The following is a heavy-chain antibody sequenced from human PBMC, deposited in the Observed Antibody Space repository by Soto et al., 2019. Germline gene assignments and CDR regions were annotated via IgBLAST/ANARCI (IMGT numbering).Heavy chain of an antibody. J-gene: IGHJ5*02. CDR3: ATDLRDYVWESYRNTWFDP. CDR1: GYTLTEFS. V-gene: IGHV1-24*01. D-gene: IGHD3-16*02. CDR2: FDPEDGET. Sequence: ASVKVSCKVSGYTLTEFSMHWVRQAPGKGLEWMGGFDPEDGETIYAQKFQVRVTMTEDTSTDTAYMELSSLRSEDTAVYYCATDLRDYVWESYRNTWFDPWGQGTLVPVSS.